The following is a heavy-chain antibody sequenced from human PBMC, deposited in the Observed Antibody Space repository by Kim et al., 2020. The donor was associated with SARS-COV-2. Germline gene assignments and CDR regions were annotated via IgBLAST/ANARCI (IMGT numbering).Heavy chain of an antibody. CDR3: ANLPGLLWFGENGMDV. J-gene: IGHJ6*02. V-gene: IGHV4-34*01. CDR2: INHSGST. Sequence: SETLSLTCAVYGGSFSGYYWSWIRQPPGKGLEWIGEINHSGSTNYNPSLKSRVTISVDTSKNQFSLKLSSVTAADTAVYYCANLPGLLWFGENGMDVWGQGTTVTVSS. CDR1: GGSFSGYY. D-gene: IGHD3-10*01.